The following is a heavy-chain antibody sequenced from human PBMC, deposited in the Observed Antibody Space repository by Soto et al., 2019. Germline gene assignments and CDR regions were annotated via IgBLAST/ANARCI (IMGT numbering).Heavy chain of an antibody. V-gene: IGHV2-5*02. Sequence: QITLKESGPTLVKPTQTLTLTCIFSGFSLSTSGVGVGWIRQPPGKALEWLAVIYWDDDKRYSPSLKSRVTSTRYTSKTQVVFTMPNIDPEDTGTFYFAPRTSWGEGAPVDIWGPGTKVTVSS. J-gene: IGHJ3*02. CDR2: IYWDDDK. CDR1: GFSLSTSGVG. CDR3: APRTSWGEGAPVDI. D-gene: IGHD3-16*01.